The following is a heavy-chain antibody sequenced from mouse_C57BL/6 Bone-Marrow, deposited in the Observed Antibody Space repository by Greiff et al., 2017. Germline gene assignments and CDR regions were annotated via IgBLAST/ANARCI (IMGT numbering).Heavy chain of an antibody. CDR3: ARRRHGAMDY. Sequence: VQLKESVAELVRPGASVKLSCTASGFNINHTYMHWVQQSPEQGLEWIGWIDPAYGSTKYAPKFQGKATLTADTSSNTAYLQLSSLTSEDTAIYYCARRRHGAMDYWGQGTSVTVSS. CDR1: GFNINHTY. D-gene: IGHD1-2*01. V-gene: IGHV14-3*01. J-gene: IGHJ4*01. CDR2: IDPAYGST.